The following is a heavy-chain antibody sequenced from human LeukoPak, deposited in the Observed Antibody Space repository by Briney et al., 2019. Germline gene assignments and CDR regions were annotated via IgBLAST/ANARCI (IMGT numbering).Heavy chain of an antibody. CDR2: IKTKTDGGTT. V-gene: IGHV3-15*01. Sequence: GGSLRLSCADSGFTFSNAWTNWVRQAPGKGLEWVARIKTKTDGGTTDYAAPVKGRFTISSDDSKNTVYLLMNSLKTEDTAVYYCVSQYFDYWGQGTLVTVSS. CDR1: GFTFSNAW. CDR3: VSQYFDY. J-gene: IGHJ4*02.